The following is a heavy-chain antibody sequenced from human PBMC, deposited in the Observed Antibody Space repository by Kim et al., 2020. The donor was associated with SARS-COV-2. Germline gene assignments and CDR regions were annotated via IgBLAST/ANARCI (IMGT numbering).Heavy chain of an antibody. Sequence: SETLSLTCTVSGGSISSGSYYWSWIRQPAGKGLEWIGRIYTSGSTNYNPSLKSRVTISVDTSKNQFSLKLSSVTAADTAVYYCARESPGMTIDYWGQGTLVTVSS. D-gene: IGHD4-17*01. J-gene: IGHJ4*02. CDR3: ARESPGMTIDY. CDR2: IYTSGST. V-gene: IGHV4-61*02. CDR1: GGSISSGSYY.